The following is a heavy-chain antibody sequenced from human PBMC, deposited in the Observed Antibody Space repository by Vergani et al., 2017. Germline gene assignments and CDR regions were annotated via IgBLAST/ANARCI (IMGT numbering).Heavy chain of an antibody. CDR2: ISGSGGST. V-gene: IGHV3-23*04. Sequence: VQLVESGGGLVKPGGSLRLSCAASGFTFSSYAMSWVRQAPGKGLEWVSAISGSGGSTYYADSVKGRFTISRDNSKNTLYLQMNSLRAEDTAVYYCAKFKEGYCSGGSCFGDYWGQGTLVTVSS. CDR1: GFTFSSYA. CDR3: AKFKEGYCSGGSCFGDY. J-gene: IGHJ4*02. D-gene: IGHD2-15*01.